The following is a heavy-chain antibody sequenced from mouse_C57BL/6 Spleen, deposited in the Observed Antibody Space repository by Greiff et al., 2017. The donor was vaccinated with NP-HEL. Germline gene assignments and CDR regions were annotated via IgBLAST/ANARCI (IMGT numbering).Heavy chain of an antibody. D-gene: IGHD1-1*01. CDR3: AREGGSSPDY. J-gene: IGHJ2*01. CDR1: GYTFTSYW. CDR2: IYPGSGSP. Sequence: QVQLQQPGAELVKPGASVKMSCKASGYTFTSYWITWVKQRPGQGLEWIGDIYPGSGSPNYNEKFKSKATLTVDKSSSTAYMQLSSLTSEDSAVYYCAREGGSSPDYWGQGTTLTVSS. V-gene: IGHV1-55*01.